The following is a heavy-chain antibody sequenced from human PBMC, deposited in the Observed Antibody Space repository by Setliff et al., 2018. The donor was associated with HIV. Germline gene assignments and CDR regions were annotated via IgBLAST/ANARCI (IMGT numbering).Heavy chain of an antibody. Sequence: TLSLTCTVSGGSISSGGYYWSWIRQHPGKGLEWIGYIFYSGSTYYNPSLKSRVTISVDTSKNQFSLNLRSVTAADTAVYYWARDSNAPYFQHWGQGTLVTVSS. CDR3: ARDSNAPYFQH. V-gene: IGHV4-31*03. J-gene: IGHJ1*01. CDR2: IFYSGST. CDR1: GGSISSGGYY. D-gene: IGHD1-1*01.